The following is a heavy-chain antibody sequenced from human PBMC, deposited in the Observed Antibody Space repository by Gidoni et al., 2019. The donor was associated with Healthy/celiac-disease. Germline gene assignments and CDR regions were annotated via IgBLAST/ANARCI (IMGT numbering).Heavy chain of an antibody. CDR2: SNSDGSST. V-gene: IGHV3-74*01. CDR1: GFTFSSYW. D-gene: IGHD6-19*01. CDR3: ARGTGIAVAGTRDAFDI. J-gene: IGHJ3*02. Sequence: EVQLVESGGGLVQPGGSLRLSCAASGFTFSSYWMHWVRQAPGKGLVWDSRSNSDGSSTNYADSVKGRFTISRDNAKNTLYLQMNSLRAEDTAVYYCARGTGIAVAGTRDAFDIWGQGTMVTVSS.